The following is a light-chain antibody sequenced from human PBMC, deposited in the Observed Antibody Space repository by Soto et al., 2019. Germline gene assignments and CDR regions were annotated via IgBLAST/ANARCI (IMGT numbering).Light chain of an antibody. CDR3: SSYTSASTLLYL. CDR1: SSDVGGYNY. J-gene: IGLJ1*01. Sequence: QSVLTQPASVSGSPGQSITISCTGTSSDVGGYNYVSWYQQHPGIAPKLLIYGVTIRPSGVSTRFSGSKSGNTASLTISGLQAEDAADYHCSSYTSASTLLYLFGTGTKLTVL. CDR2: GVT. V-gene: IGLV2-14*01.